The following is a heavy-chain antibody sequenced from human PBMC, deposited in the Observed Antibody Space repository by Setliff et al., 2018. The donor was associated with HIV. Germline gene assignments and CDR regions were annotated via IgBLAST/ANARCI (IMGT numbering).Heavy chain of an antibody. CDR3: ARDYNYIFDS. V-gene: IGHV3-48*01. Sequence: GGSLRLSCVASSGLAFSDNPMNWVRQAPGKGLEWISHIRGKSDIIKYAESVMGRFTISRDNAKNSLYLEMNSLRAEDTAIYYCARDYNYIFDSWGQGVLVTVSS. CDR1: GLAFSDNP. CDR2: IRGKSDII. J-gene: IGHJ4*02. D-gene: IGHD3-22*01.